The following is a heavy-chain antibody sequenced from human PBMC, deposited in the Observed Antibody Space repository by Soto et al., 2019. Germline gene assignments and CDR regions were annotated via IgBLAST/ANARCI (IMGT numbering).Heavy chain of an antibody. Sequence: SSETLSLTCSVSWGSISSYYWSWIRQPPGKGLEWSGYIYYSGSTNYNPSLKSRVTISVDTSKNQFSLKLSSVTAADTAVYYCARDNGFCSGGSCYFAYWGKGTLVTVSS. D-gene: IGHD2-15*01. J-gene: IGHJ4*02. CDR1: WGSISSYY. V-gene: IGHV4-59*01. CDR3: ARDNGFCSGGSCYFAY. CDR2: IYYSGST.